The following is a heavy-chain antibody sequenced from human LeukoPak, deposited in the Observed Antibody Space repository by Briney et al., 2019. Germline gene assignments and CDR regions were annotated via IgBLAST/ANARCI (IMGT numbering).Heavy chain of an antibody. D-gene: IGHD2-2*01. CDR3: ARESIVVVPAAMGGDFDY. Sequence: PGGSLRLSCAASGFTFSSCAMTWVRQAPGKGLEWVAVIWYDGSNKYYADSVKGRFTISRDNSKNTLYLQMNSLRAEDTAVYYCARESIVVVPAAMGGDFDYWGQGTLVTVSS. J-gene: IGHJ4*02. CDR1: GFTFSSCA. CDR2: IWYDGSNK. V-gene: IGHV3-33*08.